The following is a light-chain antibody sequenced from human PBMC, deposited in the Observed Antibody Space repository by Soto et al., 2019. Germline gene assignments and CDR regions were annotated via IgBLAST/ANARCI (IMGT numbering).Light chain of an antibody. Sequence: DIQLTQSPSFLSPSIGESVTITCRASQVISTSLAWYQVKPGKAPKLLIYAASTLESGVPSRFSATVSGTEFSLTITSLQPEDVAVYYCQQYYTSPDTFGQGTKLEIK. J-gene: IGKJ2*01. CDR2: AAS. CDR3: QQYYTSPDT. CDR1: QVISTS. V-gene: IGKV1-9*01.